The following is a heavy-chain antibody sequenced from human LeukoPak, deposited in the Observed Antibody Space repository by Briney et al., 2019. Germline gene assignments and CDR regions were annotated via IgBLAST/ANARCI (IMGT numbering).Heavy chain of an antibody. Sequence: GGSLRLSCAASGFTFDDYAMHWVRQAPGKGLEWVSLISGDGGSTFYADSVKGRFTISRDNSKNSLYLQMNSLRTEDTALYFCAKDIQPPMVHCSGGSCYSGGFGFWGQGTLVTVSS. CDR1: GFTFDDYA. D-gene: IGHD2-15*01. J-gene: IGHJ4*02. CDR2: ISGDGGST. CDR3: AKDIQPPMVHCSGGSCYSGGFGF. V-gene: IGHV3-43*02.